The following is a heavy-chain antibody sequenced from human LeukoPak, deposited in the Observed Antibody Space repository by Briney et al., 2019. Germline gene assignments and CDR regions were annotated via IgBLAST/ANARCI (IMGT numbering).Heavy chain of an antibody. CDR1: GGSISGNY. CDR3: ATPGVVVAATQNDAFDI. D-gene: IGHD2-15*01. J-gene: IGHJ3*02. CDR2: IYYSGST. Sequence: SETLSLTCSVSGGSISGNYWNWIRQPPGKGLEWIGYIYYSGSTYYNPSLKSRVTISVDTSKNQFSLKLSSVTAADTAVYYCATPGVVVAATQNDAFDIWGQGTMVTVSS. V-gene: IGHV4-59*06.